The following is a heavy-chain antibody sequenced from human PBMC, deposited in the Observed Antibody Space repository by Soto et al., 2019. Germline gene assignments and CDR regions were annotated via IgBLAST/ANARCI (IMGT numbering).Heavy chain of an antibody. CDR1: GFTFSSYG. Sequence: QVQLVESGGGVVQPGRSLRLSCAASGFTFSSYGMHWVRQAPGKGLEWVAVISYDGSNKYYADSVKGRFTISRDNSKNTLYLQMTSLRAEDTAVYYCAKETSFHWGQGTLVTVSS. CDR3: AKETSFH. V-gene: IGHV3-30*18. CDR2: ISYDGSNK. J-gene: IGHJ4*02.